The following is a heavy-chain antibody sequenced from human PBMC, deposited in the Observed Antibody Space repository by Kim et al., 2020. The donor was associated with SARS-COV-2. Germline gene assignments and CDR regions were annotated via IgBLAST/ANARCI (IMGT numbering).Heavy chain of an antibody. CDR3: AKDSLDYYYGMDV. Sequence: YADSVQGRFTISRDNSKNTLYLQMNSLRAEDTAVYYCAKDSLDYYYGMDVWGQGTTVTVSS. D-gene: IGHD3-16*02. J-gene: IGHJ6*02. V-gene: IGHV3-30*02.